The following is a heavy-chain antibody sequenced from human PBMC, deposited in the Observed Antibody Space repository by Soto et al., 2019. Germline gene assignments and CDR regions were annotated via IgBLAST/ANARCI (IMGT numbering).Heavy chain of an antibody. J-gene: IGHJ6*02. V-gene: IGHV1-69*05. CDR3: ARGTSSSTSYYYYALDV. D-gene: IGHD1-7*01. CDR1: GGTFNNYA. Sequence: QVLLEQSGAEVKKPGSSVRISCKASGGTFNNYAISWVRQAPEQGLEWVGGIIPIFGSGNYAQIFQDRVTITTDEVRTTAYMEMNSLTSEDTAIYFCARGTSSSTSYYYYALDVWGQGTTVTVSS. CDR2: IIPIFGSG.